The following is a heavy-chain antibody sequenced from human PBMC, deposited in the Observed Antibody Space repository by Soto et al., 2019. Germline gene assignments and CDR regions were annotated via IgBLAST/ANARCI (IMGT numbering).Heavy chain of an antibody. CDR2: ITQNSEYI. J-gene: IGHJ5*02. V-gene: IGHV3-21*01. Sequence: EVQLVESGGGLVKPGGSLRLSCAASGFTFSSYNMNWVRQAPGKGLEWLSLITQNSEYIFYADSVKGRFTMSRDDAKNSVYLQMDSLRLDDTAMYYCARDRQLVQDGFEPWGQGTLVTVSS. CDR3: ARDRQLVQDGFEP. D-gene: IGHD6-13*01. CDR1: GFTFSSYN.